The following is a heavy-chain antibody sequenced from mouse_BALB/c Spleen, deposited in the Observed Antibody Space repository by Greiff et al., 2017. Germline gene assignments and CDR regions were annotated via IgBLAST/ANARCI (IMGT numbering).Heavy chain of an antibody. D-gene: IGHD2-1*01. Sequence: QVQLQQSGAELVRPGTSVKVSCKASGYAFTNYLIEWVKQRPGQGLEWIGVINPGSGGTNYNEKFKGKATLTADKSSSTAYMQLSSLTSDDSAVYFCARWEGNLYAMDYWGQGTSVTVSS. J-gene: IGHJ4*01. V-gene: IGHV1-54*01. CDR3: ARWEGNLYAMDY. CDR1: GYAFTNYL. CDR2: INPGSGGT.